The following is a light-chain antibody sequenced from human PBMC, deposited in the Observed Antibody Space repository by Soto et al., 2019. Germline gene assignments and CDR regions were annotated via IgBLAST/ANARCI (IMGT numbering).Light chain of an antibody. CDR3: QQANSFPIT. V-gene: IGKV1-39*01. J-gene: IGKJ5*01. CDR1: QSIGRF. Sequence: DIQMTQSPSSLSASVGDRVTITCRASQSIGRFLNWHQQKPGKAPYLLISDASSLERGVPPRFSGSGSGTDFTLTISSLQPEDFATYFCQQANSFPITFGQGTRLEI. CDR2: DAS.